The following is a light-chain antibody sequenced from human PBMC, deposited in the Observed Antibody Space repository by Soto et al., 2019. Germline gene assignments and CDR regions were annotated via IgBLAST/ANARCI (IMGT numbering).Light chain of an antibody. CDR3: SSYTSSSTLEGV. J-gene: IGLJ1*01. Sequence: QSVLTQPASVSGSPGQSITISCTGTSSDVGGYNYVSWYQQHPGKAPKLMIYDVSNRPSGVSNRFSGSKSGNTASLTISGLQAEDVADYYCSSYTSSSTLEGVFGTGTKLTVL. CDR1: SSDVGGYNY. V-gene: IGLV2-14*01. CDR2: DVS.